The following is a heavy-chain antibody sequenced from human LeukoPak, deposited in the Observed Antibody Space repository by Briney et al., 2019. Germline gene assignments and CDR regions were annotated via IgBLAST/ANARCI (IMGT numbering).Heavy chain of an antibody. D-gene: IGHD5-12*01. CDR2: ISSSSSYI. Sequence: GGSLRLSCAASGFTFRSYNRKWVRQAPGKGLEWVSCISSSSSYIYYADSVKGRFSISRDNAKNSLYLQMNSLRAEDTAVYYCARVRYSGYDIDYWGQGTLVTVSS. J-gene: IGHJ4*02. CDR3: ARVRYSGYDIDY. V-gene: IGHV3-21*01. CDR1: GFTFRSYN.